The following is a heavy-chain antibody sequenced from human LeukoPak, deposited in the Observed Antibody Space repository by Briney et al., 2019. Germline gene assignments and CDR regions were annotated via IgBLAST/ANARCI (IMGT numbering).Heavy chain of an antibody. CDR2: ICSGGSTI. V-gene: IGHV3-48*03. CDR3: ARDPRYCSGGSCYSSIDY. CDR1: VFTSSRYE. J-gene: IGHJ4*02. D-gene: IGHD2-15*01. Sequence: GSLRLSSAASVFTSSRYEMNWVRQAPGEGVEWVSYICSGGSTIYYADSVKGRFTISRDNAKNSLYLQMNSLRAEDTAVYYCARDPRYCSGGSCYSSIDYWGQGTLVTVSS.